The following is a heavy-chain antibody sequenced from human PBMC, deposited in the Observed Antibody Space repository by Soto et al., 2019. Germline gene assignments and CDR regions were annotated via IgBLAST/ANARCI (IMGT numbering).Heavy chain of an antibody. Sequence: GESLKISCKGSGYSFTSYWIGWVRQMPGKGLEWMGIIYPGDSDTRYSPSFQGQVTISADKSISPAYLQWSSLKASDTAMYYCARSPFGDSSSWYNWFDPWGQGTLVTVSS. CDR2: IYPGDSDT. J-gene: IGHJ5*02. CDR1: GYSFTSYW. CDR3: ARSPFGDSSSWYNWFDP. D-gene: IGHD6-13*01. V-gene: IGHV5-51*01.